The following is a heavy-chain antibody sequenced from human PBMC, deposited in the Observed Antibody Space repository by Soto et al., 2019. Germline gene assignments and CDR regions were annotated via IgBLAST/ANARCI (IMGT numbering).Heavy chain of an antibody. CDR2: INHSGST. V-gene: IGHV4-34*01. J-gene: IGHJ6*02. Sequence: QVQLQQWGAGLLKPSETLSLTCAVYGGSFSGYYWSWIRQPPGKGLEWIGEINHSGSTNYNPSLKSRVTISVDTHKNQFSLKLSSVTAADTAVYYCARGGRYCSGGSCYLGYYYGMDVWGQGTAVTVSS. CDR3: ARGGRYCSGGSCYLGYYYGMDV. CDR1: GGSFSGYY. D-gene: IGHD2-15*01.